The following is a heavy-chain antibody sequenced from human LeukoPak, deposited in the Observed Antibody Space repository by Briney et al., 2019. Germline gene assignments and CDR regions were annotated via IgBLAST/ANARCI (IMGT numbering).Heavy chain of an antibody. CDR2: IYSDGNT. Sequence: PGGSLRLSCAASGFTVSSIYMTWVRQAPGKGREWVSVIYSDGNTYSPVSVKGRFTISRDISKNNVYLQMNSIRAEDTAVYYCVRSSWDYWGQGILVPVSS. CDR1: GFTVSSIY. CDR3: VRSSWDY. D-gene: IGHD2-15*01. J-gene: IGHJ4*02. V-gene: IGHV3-66*01.